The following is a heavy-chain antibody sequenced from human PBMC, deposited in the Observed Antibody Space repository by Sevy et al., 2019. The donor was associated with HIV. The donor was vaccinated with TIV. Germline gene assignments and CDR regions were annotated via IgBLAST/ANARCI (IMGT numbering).Heavy chain of an antibody. CDR3: ARDLGYESTGYLPLFDN. CDR2: ISYDENIE. V-gene: IGHV3-30-3*01. J-gene: IGHJ4*02. CDR1: GFTFSTHA. Sequence: GGSLRLSCAASGFTFSTHAMHWVRQAPGKGLEWVAIISYDENIEYYPESVKGRLPFSRDDSKKTLYLQMNSLSSEVTALYYCARDLGYESTGYLPLFDNWGQGTLVTVSS. D-gene: IGHD3-22*01.